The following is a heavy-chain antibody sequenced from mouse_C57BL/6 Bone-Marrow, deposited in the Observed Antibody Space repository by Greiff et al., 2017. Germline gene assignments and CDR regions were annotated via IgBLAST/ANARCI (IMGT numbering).Heavy chain of an antibody. D-gene: IGHD2-4*01. CDR3: TTRLRPFDWYFDV. J-gene: IGHJ1*03. Sequence: EVQLQQSGAELVRPGASVKLSCTASGFNIKDDYMHWVKQRPEQGLEWIGWIDPENGDTEYASKFQGKATITADTSSNTAYLQLSSLTSEDTAVYYCTTRLRPFDWYFDVWGTGTTVTVSS. V-gene: IGHV14-4*01. CDR2: IDPENGDT. CDR1: GFNIKDDY.